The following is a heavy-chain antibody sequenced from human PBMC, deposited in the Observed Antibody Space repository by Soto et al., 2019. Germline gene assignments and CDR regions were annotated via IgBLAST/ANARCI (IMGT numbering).Heavy chain of an antibody. V-gene: IGHV4-30-4*01. CDR2: IYYSGST. D-gene: IGHD4-17*01. CDR1: GGSISIGDYY. Sequence: SETLALSCTVSGGSISIGDYYWSWIRQPPGKGMEWIGYIYYSGSTYYNPSLKSRVTISVDTSKNQFSLKLSSVTAADTAVYYCARDSGNDYGAPGSFGNWFDPWGQGTMVTVSS. J-gene: IGHJ5*02. CDR3: ARDSGNDYGAPGSFGNWFDP.